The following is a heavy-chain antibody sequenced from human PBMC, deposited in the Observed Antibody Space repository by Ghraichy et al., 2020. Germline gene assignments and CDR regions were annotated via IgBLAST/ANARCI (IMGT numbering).Heavy chain of an antibody. V-gene: IGHV3-48*01. Sequence: GSLRLSCAASGFTFSDYSMNWVRQAPGKGLEWVSYITSRSSTIYYADSVKGRFTISRDNAKNSVYLQMNSLRAEDTAVYYCARDIFSSYSSFGGYWGQGTLVTVSS. D-gene: IGHD6-19*01. CDR1: GFTFSDYS. J-gene: IGHJ4*02. CDR3: ARDIFSSYSSFGGY. CDR2: ITSRSSTI.